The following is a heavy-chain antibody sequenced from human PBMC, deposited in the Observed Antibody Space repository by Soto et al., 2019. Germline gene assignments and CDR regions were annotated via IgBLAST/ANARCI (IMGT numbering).Heavy chain of an antibody. Sequence: EVQLLESGGGLVQPGGSLRLSCAASGFTFNNYAMSWVRQAPGKGLEWVSAISGGGVTTSYADSVKGRFTVSRDGSKNTLYLQMNSLRAEDTAVYYCAKGRGGSGSLTPRVDFWGQGTLVTVSS. V-gene: IGHV3-23*01. CDR3: AKGRGGSGSLTPRVDF. CDR2: ISGGGVTT. CDR1: GFTFNNYA. D-gene: IGHD3-10*01. J-gene: IGHJ4*02.